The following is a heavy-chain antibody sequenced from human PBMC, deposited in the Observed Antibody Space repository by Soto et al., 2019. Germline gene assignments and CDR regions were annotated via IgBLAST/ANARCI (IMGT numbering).Heavy chain of an antibody. Sequence: PSETLSLTCTVSGGSISSSSYFWGWIRQPPGKGLEWIGSIYYSGSTYYNPSLKSRVTISVDTSKNQFSLKLSSVTAADTAVYYCAGHDFWSGYSSFHFDYWGQGTLVTVSS. CDR3: AGHDFWSGYSSFHFDY. D-gene: IGHD3-3*01. CDR1: GGSISSSSYF. V-gene: IGHV4-39*01. CDR2: IYYSGST. J-gene: IGHJ4*02.